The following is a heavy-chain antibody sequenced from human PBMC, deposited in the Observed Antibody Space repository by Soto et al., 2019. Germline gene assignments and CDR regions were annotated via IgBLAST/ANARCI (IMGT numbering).Heavy chain of an antibody. V-gene: IGHV4-39*01. CDR3: ARQASGYYYGWFDP. J-gene: IGHJ5*02. CDR2: IFYSGST. CDR1: GGSISSGGYY. D-gene: IGHD3-22*01. Sequence: PSETLSLTCTVSGGSISSGGYYWSWIRQHPGKGLEWIGYIFYSGSTYYNPSLKSRVTMSVDTSNNQFSLKLSSVTAAGTAVYYCARQASGYYYGWFDPWGQGTLVTVSS.